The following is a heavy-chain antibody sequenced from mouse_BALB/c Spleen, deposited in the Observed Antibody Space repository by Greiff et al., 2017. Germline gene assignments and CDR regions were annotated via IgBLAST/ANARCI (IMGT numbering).Heavy chain of an antibody. CDR1: GFTFSSYG. V-gene: IGHV5-6*01. CDR3: ARRTGDNAMDY. CDR2: ISSGGSYT. D-gene: IGHD4-1*01. Sequence: VQLKESGGDLVKPGGSLKLSCAASGFTFSSYGMSWVRQTPDKRLEWVATISSGGSYTYYPDSVKGRFTISRDNAKNTLYLQMSSLKSEDTAMYYCARRTGDNAMDYWGQGTSVTVSS. J-gene: IGHJ4*01.